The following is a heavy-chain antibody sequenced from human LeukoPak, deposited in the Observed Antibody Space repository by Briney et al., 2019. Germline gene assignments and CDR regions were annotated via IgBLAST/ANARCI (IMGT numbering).Heavy chain of an antibody. CDR2: ISYDGSNK. D-gene: IGHD3-9*01. CDR3: ARDRHYDILTGYYPGSYGMDV. CDR1: GFTFSSYA. V-gene: IGHV3-30-3*01. J-gene: IGHJ6*02. Sequence: GRSLRLSCAASGFTFSSYAMHWVRQAPGKGPEWVAVISYDGSNKYYADSVKGRFTISRDNSKNTLYLQMNSLRAEDTAVYYCARDRHYDILTGYYPGSYGMDVWGQGTTVTVSS.